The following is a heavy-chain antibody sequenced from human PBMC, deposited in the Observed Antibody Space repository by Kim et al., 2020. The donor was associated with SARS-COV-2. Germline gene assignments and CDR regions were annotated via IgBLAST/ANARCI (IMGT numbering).Heavy chain of an antibody. D-gene: IGHD3-9*01. CDR2: ISGDGGST. J-gene: IGHJ6*02. Sequence: GSLRLSCAASGFTFDDYAMHWVRQAPGKGLEWVSLISGDGGSTYYADSVKGRFTISRDNSKNSLYLQMNSLRTEDTALYYCAKAQPLRYFDWLFTDGMDVWGQGTTVTVSS. CDR1: GFTFDDYA. V-gene: IGHV3-43*02. CDR3: AKAQPLRYFDWLFTDGMDV.